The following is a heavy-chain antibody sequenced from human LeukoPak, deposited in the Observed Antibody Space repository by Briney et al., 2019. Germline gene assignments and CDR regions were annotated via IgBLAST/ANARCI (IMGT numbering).Heavy chain of an antibody. J-gene: IGHJ4*02. V-gene: IGHV3-66*02. D-gene: IGHD2-2*01. CDR3: AKGRTIVVVPAVPFDY. Sequence: GGSLRLSCAASGFAVSTNYLSWVRQAPGKGLEWVSVIYSDGSTYYTDSVKGRFTISRDNSKNTLYPQMNSLRAEDTAVYYCAKGRTIVVVPAVPFDYWGQGTLVTVSS. CDR1: GFAVSTNY. CDR2: IYSDGST.